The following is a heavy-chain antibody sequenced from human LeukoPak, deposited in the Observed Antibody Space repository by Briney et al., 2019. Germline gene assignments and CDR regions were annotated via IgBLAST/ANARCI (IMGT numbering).Heavy chain of an antibody. J-gene: IGHJ4*02. CDR2: IYTSGST. CDR1: AGSISSYY. Sequence: PETLSLTCTVSAGSISSYYWSWIRQPAGKGLEWIGRIYTSGSTNYNPSLKSRVTMSVDTSKNQFSLKLSSVTAADTAVYYCAREDPNYCSSTSCYAPFDYWGQGTVVTVSS. CDR3: AREDPNYCSSTSCYAPFDY. D-gene: IGHD2-2*01. V-gene: IGHV4-4*07.